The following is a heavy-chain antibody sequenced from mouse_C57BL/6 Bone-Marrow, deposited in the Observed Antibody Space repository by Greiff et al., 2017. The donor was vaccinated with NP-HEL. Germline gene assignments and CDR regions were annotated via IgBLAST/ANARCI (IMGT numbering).Heavy chain of an antibody. D-gene: IGHD1-1*01. CDR1: GFTFSSYA. V-gene: IGHV5-4*03. J-gene: IGHJ3*01. CDR3: AGYYYGSKTFAY. Sequence: EVMLVESGGGLVKPGGSLKLSCAASGFTFSSYAMSWVRQTPEKRLEWVATISDGGSYTYYPDNVKGRFTISRDNAKNNLYLQMSHLKSEDTAMYYCAGYYYGSKTFAYWGQGTLVTVSA. CDR2: ISDGGSYT.